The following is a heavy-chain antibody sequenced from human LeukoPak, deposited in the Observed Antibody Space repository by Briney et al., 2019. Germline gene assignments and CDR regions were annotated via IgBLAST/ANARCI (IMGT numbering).Heavy chain of an antibody. D-gene: IGHD2-2*01. CDR3: ARDGVVVVPAAIAYDDAFDI. CDR2: IYHSGST. J-gene: IGHJ3*02. V-gene: IGHV4-38-2*02. CDR1: GYSISSGYY. Sequence: SETLSLXCAVSGYSISSGYYWGWIQQPPGKGLEWIGSIYHSGSTYYNPSLKSRVTISVDTSKNQFSLKLSSVTAADTAVYYCARDGVVVVPAAIAYDDAFDILGQGTMVTVSS.